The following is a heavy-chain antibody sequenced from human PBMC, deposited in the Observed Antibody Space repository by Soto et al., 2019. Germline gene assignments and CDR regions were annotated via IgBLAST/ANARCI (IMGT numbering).Heavy chain of an antibody. CDR2: ISAHNCNA. CDR1: GYGFTTYG. CDR3: ARGRYGDY. V-gene: IGHV1-18*01. Sequence: QVHLVQSGAEVKKPGASVKVSCKGSGYGFTTYGITWVRQAPGQGLEWMAWISAHNCNANYAQKLQGRVTVTRAPSTITAYMELRSLRSDDTAVYYCARGRYGDYWGQGALVTVSS. D-gene: IGHD1-1*01. J-gene: IGHJ4*02.